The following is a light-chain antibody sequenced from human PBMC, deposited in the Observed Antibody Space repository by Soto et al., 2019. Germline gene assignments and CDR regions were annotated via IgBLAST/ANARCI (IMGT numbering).Light chain of an antibody. J-gene: IGKJ1*01. CDR2: DAS. CDR1: QSISSW. CDR3: QQYNSYPWT. Sequence: DIQIAQSPSTLSSSVGDRVAITCLSTQSISSWLAWYQQKPVKAPKLLIYDASSLESGVPSRFSGSGSGTEFTLNISSLQPDDFATYYCQQYNSYPWTCGQGTKVDIK. V-gene: IGKV1-5*01.